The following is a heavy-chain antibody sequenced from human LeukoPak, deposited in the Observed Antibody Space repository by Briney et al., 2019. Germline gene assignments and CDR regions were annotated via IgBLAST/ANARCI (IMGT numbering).Heavy chain of an antibody. CDR3: AKGNGDYPHRNGMDV. CDR2: ISGSGTDT. V-gene: IGHV3-23*01. J-gene: IGHJ6*02. D-gene: IGHD4-17*01. Sequence: PGGSLRLSCAASGFTFSNYVMSWVRQAPGKGLQWVSAISGSGTDTYYADSVKGRFTISRDNFKNTLYLQMSSLRAEDSAVFYCAKGNGDYPHRNGMDVWGQGTTVTVSS. CDR1: GFTFSNYV.